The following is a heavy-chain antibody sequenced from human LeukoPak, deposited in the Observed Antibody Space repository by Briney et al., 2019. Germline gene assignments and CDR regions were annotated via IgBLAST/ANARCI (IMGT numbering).Heavy chain of an antibody. V-gene: IGHV3-23*01. CDR3: AVSSSVWYA. CDR2: ISGSGYSA. D-gene: IGHD6-19*01. CDR1: GFTFSSYA. Sequence: GGSLRLSCAASGFTFSSYALSCVRQAPGKGLEWVSAISGSGYSAYYADSVRGRFTISRDNSKNTLYLQLNNLRAEDTAVYYCAVSSSVWYAWGQGTLVTVSS. J-gene: IGHJ4*02.